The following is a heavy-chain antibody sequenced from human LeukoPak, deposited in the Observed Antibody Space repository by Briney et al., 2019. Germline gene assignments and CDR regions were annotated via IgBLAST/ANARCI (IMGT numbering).Heavy chain of an antibody. J-gene: IGHJ4*02. Sequence: SGPTLVKPTQTLTLTCTLSGLSLSTTGVGVGWIRQPPGKALEWLALIYWNDDKRYSPPLKSRISITKDTSKNQVVLTMINMAPVDTATYYCAHSDSDFGGGYWVLDYWGQGTLVTVSS. CDR1: GLSLSTTGVG. V-gene: IGHV2-5*01. CDR2: IYWNDDK. CDR3: AHSDSDFGGGYWVLDY. D-gene: IGHD3-3*01.